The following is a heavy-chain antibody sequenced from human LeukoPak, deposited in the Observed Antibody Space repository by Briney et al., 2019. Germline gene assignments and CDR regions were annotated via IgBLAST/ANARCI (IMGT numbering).Heavy chain of an antibody. J-gene: IGHJ4*02. Sequence: GRSLRLSCAASGFTFSSYAMHWVRQAPGKGLEWVAVISYDGSNKYYADSVKGPFTISRDNSKNTLYLQMNSLRAEDTAVYYCARGRWLQARGPSFDYWGQGTLVTVSS. D-gene: IGHD5-24*01. CDR2: ISYDGSNK. CDR1: GFTFSSYA. V-gene: IGHV3-30-3*01. CDR3: ARGRWLQARGPSFDY.